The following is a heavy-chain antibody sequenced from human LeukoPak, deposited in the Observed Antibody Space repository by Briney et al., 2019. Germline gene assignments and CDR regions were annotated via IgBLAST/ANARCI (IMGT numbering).Heavy chain of an antibody. Sequence: GGSLRLSCAASGFTFSSYAIHWVRQAPGKGLEWVAVISYDGSNKYYADSVKGRFTISRDNSKNTLYLQMNSLRAEDTAVYYCAKPLNTAMVTNYYYGMDVWGQGTTVTVSS. V-gene: IGHV3-30*18. CDR3: AKPLNTAMVTNYYYGMDV. D-gene: IGHD5-18*01. J-gene: IGHJ6*02. CDR1: GFTFSSYA. CDR2: ISYDGSNK.